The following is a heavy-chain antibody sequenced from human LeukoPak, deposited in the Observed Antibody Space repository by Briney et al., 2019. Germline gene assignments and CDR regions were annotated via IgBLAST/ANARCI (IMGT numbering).Heavy chain of an antibody. CDR1: GGSISSGDYY. CDR2: IYYSGST. D-gene: IGHD4-17*01. CDR3: ARVRWGIDGDYGDWFDP. J-gene: IGHJ5*02. V-gene: IGHV4-30-4*01. Sequence: SETLSLTCTVSGGSISSGDYYWSWLRQPPGKGLEWIGYIYYSGSTYYNPSLKTPVTISVDTSKNQFSLKLSSVTAADTAVYYCARVRWGIDGDYGDWFDPWGQGTLVTVSS.